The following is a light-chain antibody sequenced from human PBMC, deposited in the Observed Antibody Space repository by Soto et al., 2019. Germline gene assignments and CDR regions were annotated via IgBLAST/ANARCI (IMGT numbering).Light chain of an antibody. Sequence: EIVMTQSPATLSVSPGERATLSCRANQNVYNNLAWYQQKPGQAPRLLIYHASSRATGIPARFSGSGSGTDFTLTISSLQSEAFAVYYCQQYNNWPLTFGGGTKVEIK. CDR3: QQYNNWPLT. J-gene: IGKJ4*01. V-gene: IGKV3-15*01. CDR1: QNVYNN. CDR2: HAS.